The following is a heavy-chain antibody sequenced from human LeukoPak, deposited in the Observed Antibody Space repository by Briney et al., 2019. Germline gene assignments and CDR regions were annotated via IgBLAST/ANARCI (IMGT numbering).Heavy chain of an antibody. CDR2: ITNDGSST. D-gene: IGHD3-3*01. J-gene: IGHJ4*02. Sequence: GGSLRLSCAASGLTFSSHWMHWVRQAPGKGLVWVSRITNDGSSTTYADSVKGRFTISRDNAKNMLYLQVNSLRAEDTAVYYCARGALLSRITIFGVVTYPLDYWGQGTLVTVSS. CDR3: ARGALLSRITIFGVVTYPLDY. V-gene: IGHV3-74*01. CDR1: GLTFSSHW.